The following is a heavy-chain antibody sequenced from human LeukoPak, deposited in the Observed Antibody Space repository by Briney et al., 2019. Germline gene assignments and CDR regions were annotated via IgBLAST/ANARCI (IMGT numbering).Heavy chain of an antibody. CDR2: IYPGDSDT. CDR3: ARHSSVRGDYFDY. J-gene: IGHJ4*02. Sequence: GESLKISCKGSGYSFTCYWIGWVRQMPGKGLEWMGIIYPGDSDTRYSPSFQGQVTISADKSISTAYLQWSSLKASDTAMYYCARHSSVRGDYFDYWGQGTLVTVSS. V-gene: IGHV5-51*01. CDR1: GYSFTCYW. D-gene: IGHD3-10*02.